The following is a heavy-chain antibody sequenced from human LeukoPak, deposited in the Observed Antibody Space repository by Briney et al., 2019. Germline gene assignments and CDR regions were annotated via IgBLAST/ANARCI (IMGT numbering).Heavy chain of an antibody. CDR3: ARGGIADPRGPFDI. D-gene: IGHD6-13*01. CDR2: INSDGRST. J-gene: IGHJ3*02. V-gene: IGHV3-74*01. CDR1: GFTFSTYS. Sequence: GGSLRLSCAASGFTFSTYSMHWVRQAPGKGPVWVSRINSDGRSTNYADSVKGRFSISRENAKNTLYLQMNSLRAEDTAVYYCARGGIADPRGPFDIWGQGTMVTVSS.